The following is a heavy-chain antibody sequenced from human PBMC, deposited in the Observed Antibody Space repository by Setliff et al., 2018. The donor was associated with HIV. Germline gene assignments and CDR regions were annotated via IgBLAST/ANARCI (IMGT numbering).Heavy chain of an antibody. CDR2: ISSNSGEI. CDR1: GFTFSGYS. CDR3: ARDLPGMAP. Sequence: GESLKISCAASGFTFSGYSMNWVRQAPGKGLEWVSSISSNSGEIFYAESLEGRFTISRDNPKNSLYLQMNSLRAEDSAVYYCARDLPGMAPWGQGTLVTVSS. D-gene: IGHD6-13*01. J-gene: IGHJ5*02. V-gene: IGHV3-21*06.